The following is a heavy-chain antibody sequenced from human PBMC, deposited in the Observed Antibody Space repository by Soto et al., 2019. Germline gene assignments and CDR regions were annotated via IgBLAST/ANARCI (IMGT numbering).Heavy chain of an antibody. CDR3: ARGDPYYYDSSGYQEY. CDR1: GYTFTSYD. CDR2: MNPNSGNT. V-gene: IGHV1-8*01. J-gene: IGHJ4*02. Sequence: QVQLVQSGAEVKKPGASVKVSCKASGYTFTSYDINWVRQATGQGLEWMGWMNPNSGNTGYAQKFQGRVTMTRNTSISTAYMELSSLRSEDTAVYYWARGDPYYYDSSGYQEYWGQGTLVTVSS. D-gene: IGHD3-22*01.